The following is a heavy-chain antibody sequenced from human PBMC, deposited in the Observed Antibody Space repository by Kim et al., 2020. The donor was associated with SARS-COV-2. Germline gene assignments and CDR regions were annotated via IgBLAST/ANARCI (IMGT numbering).Heavy chain of an antibody. CDR3: ARDVVAFDI. V-gene: IGHV3-7*03. D-gene: IGHD2-21*01. CDR2: SDK. Sequence: SDKHYVDSVKRRFTISRDNAKNSLYLQMNSLRVEDTAIYYCARDVVAFDIWGQGTMVTVSS. J-gene: IGHJ3*02.